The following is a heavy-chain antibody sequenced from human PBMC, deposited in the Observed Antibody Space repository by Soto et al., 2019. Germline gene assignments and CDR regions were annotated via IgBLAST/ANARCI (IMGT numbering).Heavy chain of an antibody. J-gene: IGHJ5*02. CDR1: GFTFSSYA. CDR2: ISYDARGV. V-gene: IGHV3-30*04. D-gene: IGHD3-10*01. Sequence: QVQLVESGGGVVQPGRSLRLSCAASGFTFSSYAMHWVRQAPGKGLEWVAVISYDARGVYYADSVKGRFTISSDNSQNSVFLQMISLRDEGTAVSYCAVEACAELLWGWFDRWGQGTLVTVSS. CDR3: AVEACAELLWGWFDR.